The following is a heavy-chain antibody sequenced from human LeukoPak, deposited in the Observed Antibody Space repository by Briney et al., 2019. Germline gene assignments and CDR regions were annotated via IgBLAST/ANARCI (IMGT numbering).Heavy chain of an antibody. CDR1: GFTFSSYG. D-gene: IGHD6-13*01. V-gene: IGHV3-23*01. Sequence: QPGGSLRLSCAASGFTFSSYGMSWVRRAPGKGLEWVSGISGSGSATSYAGSVKGRFTISRDKSKNTLYLQMNSLRAEDTAIYYCARDGTAVGINYDYWGQGTLVTVSS. CDR2: ISGSGSAT. J-gene: IGHJ4*02. CDR3: ARDGTAVGINYDY.